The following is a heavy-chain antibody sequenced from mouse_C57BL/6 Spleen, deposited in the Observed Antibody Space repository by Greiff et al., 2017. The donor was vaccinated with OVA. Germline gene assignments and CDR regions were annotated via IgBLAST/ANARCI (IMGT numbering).Heavy chain of an antibody. CDR3: TIRDDYDWYFDV. J-gene: IGHJ1*03. D-gene: IGHD2-4*01. Sequence: VKLMESGAELVRPGASVTLSCKASGYTFTDYEMHWVKQTPVHGLEWIGAIDPETGGTAYNQKFKGKAILTADKSSSTAYMELRSLTSEDSAVYYCTIRDDYDWYFDVWGTGTTVTVSS. CDR2: IDPETGGT. CDR1: GYTFTDYE. V-gene: IGHV1-15*01.